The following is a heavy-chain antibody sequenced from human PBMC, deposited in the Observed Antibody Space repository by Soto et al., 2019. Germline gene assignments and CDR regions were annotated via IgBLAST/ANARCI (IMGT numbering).Heavy chain of an antibody. V-gene: IGHV4-34*01. CDR1: GESFSGYY. J-gene: IGHJ6*03. CDR3: ARLHYDFWSGYSPPKTYYYYSYMDV. CDR2: INHSGST. D-gene: IGHD3-3*01. Sequence: SETLSLTCAVYGESFSGYYWSWIRQPPGKGLEWIGEINHSGSTYYNPSLKSRVTISVDTSKNQFSLKLSSVTAADTAVYYCARLHYDFWSGYSPPKTYYYYSYMDVWGKGTTVTVSS.